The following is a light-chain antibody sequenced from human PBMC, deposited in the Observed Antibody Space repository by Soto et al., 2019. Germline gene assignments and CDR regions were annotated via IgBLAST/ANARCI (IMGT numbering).Light chain of an antibody. CDR1: QSVSSY. J-gene: IGKJ5*01. V-gene: IGKV3-11*01. CDR2: DAS. Sequence: EIVLTQSPATLSLSPGERATLSRRASQSVSSYFAWYQQKPGQAPRLLIYDASNRATGIPARFSGSGSGTDFTLTISSLEPEDFAVYYCQQRSNWPITFGQGTRLEI. CDR3: QQRSNWPIT.